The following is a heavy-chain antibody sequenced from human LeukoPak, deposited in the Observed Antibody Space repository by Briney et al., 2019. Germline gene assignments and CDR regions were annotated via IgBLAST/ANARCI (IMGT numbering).Heavy chain of an antibody. V-gene: IGHV3-9*01. J-gene: IGHJ4*02. D-gene: IGHD6-19*01. Sequence: PGRSLRLFCAASGFSFDDYAMHWVRQPPGKGLEWVSGINWNNVRLAYADSVKGRFTISRDNAKNSLYLQMNSLRAEDTALYYCAKPITKYSSAWGQGFDYWGQGSLSPSPQ. CDR1: GFSFDDYA. CDR3: AKPITKYSSAWGQGFDY. CDR2: INWNNVRL.